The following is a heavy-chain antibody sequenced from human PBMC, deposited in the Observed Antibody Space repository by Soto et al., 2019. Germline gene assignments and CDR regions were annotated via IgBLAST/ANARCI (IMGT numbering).Heavy chain of an antibody. CDR1: GGSINSYY. CDR2: IYYSGGT. J-gene: IGHJ4*02. CDR3: ARDLVGTTGFDY. D-gene: IGHD1-7*01. V-gene: IGHV4-59*01. Sequence: PWETLSLTCTVSGGSINSYYWSWIRQPPGKGLEWIGYIYYSGGTNYNPSLKSRVTISVDTSKNQFSLKLSSVTAADTAVYYCARDLVGTTGFDYWGQGTLVTVYS.